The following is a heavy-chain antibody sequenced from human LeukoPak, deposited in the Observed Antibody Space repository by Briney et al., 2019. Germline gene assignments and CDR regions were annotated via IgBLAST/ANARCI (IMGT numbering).Heavy chain of an antibody. CDR2: MSGSGGTT. J-gene: IGHJ4*02. V-gene: IGHV3-23*01. D-gene: IGHD1-26*01. CDR1: GITVDSNY. Sequence: GGSLRLSCVVSGITVDSNYMSWVRQAPGKRLEWLSAMSGSGGTTYYADSVKGRFTISRDNSKDTLYLQINYLSDEDTAVYYCAKDRVGAMLYFDNWGQGTLVTVSS. CDR3: AKDRVGAMLYFDN.